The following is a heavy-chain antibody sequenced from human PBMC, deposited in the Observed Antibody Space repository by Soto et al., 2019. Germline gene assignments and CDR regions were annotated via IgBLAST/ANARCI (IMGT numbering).Heavy chain of an antibody. J-gene: IGHJ6*03. CDR2: IKQDGSEK. CDR3: ASGVHSSSFYYYYYMDV. D-gene: IGHD6-6*01. CDR1: GFTFSSYW. Sequence: GGSLRLSCAASGFTFSSYWMSWVRQAPGKGLEWVANIKQDGSEKYYVDSVKGRFTISRDNAKNSLYLQMNSLRAEDTAVYYCASGVHSSSFYYYYYMDVWGKGTTVTVSS. V-gene: IGHV3-7*01.